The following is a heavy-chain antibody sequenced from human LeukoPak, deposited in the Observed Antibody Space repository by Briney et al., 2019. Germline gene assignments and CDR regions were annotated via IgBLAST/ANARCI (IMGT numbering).Heavy chain of an antibody. CDR2: ISSNGGST. V-gene: IGHV3-64D*06. CDR3: VKAGYSGYDLYLDY. J-gene: IGHJ4*02. D-gene: IGHD5-12*01. CDR1: GFTFSSYT. Sequence: GGSLRLSCSASGFTFSSYTMNWVRQAPGKGLENVSAISSNGGSTYYADSVKGRFTISRDNSKNTLYLQMRSLRAEDTAVYYCVKAGYSGYDLYLDYWGQGTLVTVSS.